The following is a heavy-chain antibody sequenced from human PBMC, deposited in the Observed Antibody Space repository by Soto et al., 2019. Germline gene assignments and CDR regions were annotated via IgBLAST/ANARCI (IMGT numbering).Heavy chain of an antibody. J-gene: IGHJ4*02. CDR2: ISGSGGST. V-gene: IGHV3-23*01. D-gene: IGHD1-7*01. CDR3: AKDHNWNYGGPSDY. CDR1: GFTFSSYA. Sequence: GGSLRLSCAASGFTFSSYAMSWVRQAPGKGLEWVSAISGSGGSTYYADSVKGRFTISRDNSKNTLYLQMNSLRAEDTAVYYCAKDHNWNYGGPSDYWGQGTLVTVSS.